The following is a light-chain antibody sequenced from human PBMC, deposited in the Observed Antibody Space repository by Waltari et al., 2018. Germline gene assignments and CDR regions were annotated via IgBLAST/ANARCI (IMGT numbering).Light chain of an antibody. CDR2: VSS. Sequence: EDVLTLSPATVSLSQGERPTLSYRANQRVSTSHLAWYQQRPGQSPTLVIYVSSNRATGIPDRFSGSGSGTDFTLTISRLEPEDFGVYYCQESGSSPPKFSFGPGTKV. J-gene: IGKJ3*01. CDR3: QESGSSPPKFS. V-gene: IGKV3-20*01. CDR1: QRVSTSH.